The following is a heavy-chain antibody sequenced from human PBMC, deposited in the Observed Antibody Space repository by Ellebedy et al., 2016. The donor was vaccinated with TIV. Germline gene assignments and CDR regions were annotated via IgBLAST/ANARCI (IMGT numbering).Heavy chain of an antibody. V-gene: IGHV3-69-1*01. D-gene: IGHD6-19*01. CDR1: GFIFSNYG. J-gene: IGHJ4*02. CDR3: ARDRGWDTFDF. Sequence: PGGSLRLSCAASGFIFSNYGVNWVRQAPGKGLEWVSYIGIAATIHYADSHYADFVKGRFTISRDNAKNSLYLQMNSLRAEDTALYYCARDRGWDTFDFWGQGTLVTVSS. CDR2: IGIAATI.